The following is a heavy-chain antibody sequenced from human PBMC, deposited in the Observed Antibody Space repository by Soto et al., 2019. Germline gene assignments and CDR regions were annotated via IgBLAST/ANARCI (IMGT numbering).Heavy chain of an antibody. Sequence: QLQLQESGPGLVKPSETLSLTCTVSGGSISSSSYYWGWIRQTPGKGLEWIGSIYYSGSTYYNPSLKSRVTISVDTSKNQFSLKLSSVTAADTAVYYCARHDSSSWLNWFDPWGQGTLVTVSS. V-gene: IGHV4-39*01. CDR2: IYYSGST. CDR3: ARHDSSSWLNWFDP. D-gene: IGHD6-13*01. CDR1: GGSISSSSYY. J-gene: IGHJ5*02.